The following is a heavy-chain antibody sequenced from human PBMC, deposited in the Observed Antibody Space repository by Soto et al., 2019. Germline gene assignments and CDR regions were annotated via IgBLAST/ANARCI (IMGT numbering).Heavy chain of an antibody. V-gene: IGHV1-69*13. Sequence: SVKVSCKASGGTFSNYTISGVRQAPGQGLEWMGGIIPVFGTTDYEQKFQGRVTITADGSTSTAYMKLSSLRSADTAVYYCARSSPYIVVRKPTGNQDYYGMDVWGQGTTVTVSS. J-gene: IGHJ6*02. CDR3: ARSSPYIVVRKPTGNQDYYGMDV. D-gene: IGHD2-2*01. CDR2: IIPVFGTT. CDR1: GGTFSNYT.